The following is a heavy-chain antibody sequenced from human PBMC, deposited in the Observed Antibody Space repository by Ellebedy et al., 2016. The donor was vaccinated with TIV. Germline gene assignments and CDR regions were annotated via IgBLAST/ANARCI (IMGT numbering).Heavy chain of an antibody. V-gene: IGHV3-23*01. CDR2: ITNSGGST. J-gene: IGHJ4*02. D-gene: IGHD2-21*02. CDR1: GFTFISYA. CDR3: AKHVTGRVIYYFDY. Sequence: PGGSLRLSCAAPGFTFISYAMSWVRQAPGKGLEWVSAITNSGGSTYSADSVKGRFTIARDNPKNTLYLQMNSLRAEDTAVYYCAKHVTGRVIYYFDYWGQGTLVTVSS.